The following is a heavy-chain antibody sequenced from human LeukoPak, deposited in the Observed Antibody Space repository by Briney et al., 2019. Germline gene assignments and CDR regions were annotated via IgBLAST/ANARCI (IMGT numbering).Heavy chain of an antibody. CDR1: GFTFSTYA. CDR3: AKVPVYGDQSDY. V-gene: IGHV3-23*01. Sequence: GGSLRLSCAASGFTFSTYAMSWVRQAPGKGLEWVSAISGGGGSTYYADSVKGRFTISRDNSKNTLYLQVNSLRAEDTAVYYCAKVPVYGDQSDYWGQGTLVTVSS. D-gene: IGHD4-17*01. CDR2: ISGGGGST. J-gene: IGHJ4*02.